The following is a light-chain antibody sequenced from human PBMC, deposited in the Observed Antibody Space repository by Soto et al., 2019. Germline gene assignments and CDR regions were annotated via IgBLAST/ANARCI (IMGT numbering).Light chain of an antibody. CDR1: SSDVGGYNY. CDR3: SSYAGSNNLV. Sequence: QSVLTQPPSASGSPGQSVTISWTGTSSDVGGYNYVSWYQQHPGKAPKLMIYEVSKRPSGVPDRFSGSKSGNTASLTVSGLKAEDEADYYCSSYAGSNNLVFGTGTKLTVL. V-gene: IGLV2-8*01. CDR2: EVS. J-gene: IGLJ1*01.